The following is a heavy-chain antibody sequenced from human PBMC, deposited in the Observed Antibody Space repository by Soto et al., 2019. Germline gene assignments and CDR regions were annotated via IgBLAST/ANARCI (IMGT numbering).Heavy chain of an antibody. CDR1: GSTFSSYG. CDR3: ARDLNSYGDYVPTWFDY. V-gene: IGHV3-33*01. J-gene: IGHJ4*02. D-gene: IGHD4-17*01. CDR2: IWYDGSNK. Sequence: QVQLVESGGGVVQPGRSLRLSCAASGSTFSSYGMHWVRQAPGKGLEWVAVIWYDGSNKYYADSVKGRFTISSDNSKNTLYLQMNSLRAEDTAVYYCARDLNSYGDYVPTWFDYWGQGTLVTVSS.